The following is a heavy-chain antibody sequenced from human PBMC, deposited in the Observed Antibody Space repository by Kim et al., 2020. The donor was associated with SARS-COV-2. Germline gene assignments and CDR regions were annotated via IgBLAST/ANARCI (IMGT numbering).Heavy chain of an antibody. V-gene: IGHV4-4*07. J-gene: IGHJ5*02. CDR1: GASIAAYY. CDR3: ARGAYGSGSLGGFDP. CDR2: IHTTGT. Sequence: SETLSLTCTVSGASIAAYYWSWIRQPAGKGLEWIGRIHTTGTNYNPSLKSRVTMSIDTSKNQFSLKLTSVSAAATAGYYCARGAYGSGSLGGFDPWAQGT. D-gene: IGHD3-10*01.